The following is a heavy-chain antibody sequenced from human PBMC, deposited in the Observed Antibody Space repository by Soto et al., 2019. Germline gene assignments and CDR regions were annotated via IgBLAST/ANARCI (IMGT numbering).Heavy chain of an antibody. CDR2: IKQDGSEK. Sequence: GGSLRLSCAASGFTFSNYDMHWVRQAPGKGLEWVATIKQDGSEKYYVDSVKGRFTISRDNAKNSLYLQMNSLRAEDTAVYYCARENWVLLYYYYGMDVWGQGTTVTGSS. V-gene: IGHV3-7*03. CDR3: ARENWVLLYYYYGMDV. D-gene: IGHD1-26*01. CDR1: GFTFSNYD. J-gene: IGHJ6*02.